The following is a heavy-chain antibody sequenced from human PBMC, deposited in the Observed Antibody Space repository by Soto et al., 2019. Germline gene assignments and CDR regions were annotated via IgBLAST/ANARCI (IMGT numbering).Heavy chain of an antibody. J-gene: IGHJ4*02. V-gene: IGHV5-51*01. Sequence: PGESLKISCQGSGYNFPIYWIAWVRQMPGKGLEWMGIIYPGDSDTRYSPSFQGQVTISVDKSISTAYLQWSSLKASDTAIYYCARLLEDSSGYPLGYWGQGTLVTVS. CDR2: IYPGDSDT. D-gene: IGHD3-22*01. CDR3: ARLLEDSSGYPLGY. CDR1: GYNFPIYW.